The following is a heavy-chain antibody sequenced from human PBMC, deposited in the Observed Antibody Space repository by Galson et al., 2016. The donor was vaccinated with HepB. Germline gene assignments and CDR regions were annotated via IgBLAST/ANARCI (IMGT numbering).Heavy chain of an antibody. CDR1: GASVSSGGSY. V-gene: IGHV4-61*08. CDR2: FYYDGST. CDR3: ARGKPFSTVTTGHFDS. D-gene: IGHD4-17*01. J-gene: IGHJ4*02. Sequence: SETLSLTCSVSGASVSSGGSYWTWIRQPPGKALEWIGYFYYDGSTNYNPSLKSRASISEDTSNNQFSLKLKSVTAADTAVYYCARGKPFSTVTTGHFDSWGQGALVRVSS.